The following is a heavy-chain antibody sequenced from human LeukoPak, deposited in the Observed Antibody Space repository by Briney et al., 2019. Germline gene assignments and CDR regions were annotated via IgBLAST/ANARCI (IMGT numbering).Heavy chain of an antibody. Sequence: PSETLSLTCAVYGGSFSGHYWCCIPPPPGKGRECIGQIKHRVSTNNNLSLQSRATLPVQTTKNKIHLKLSSVAAAHTTVYYCPGAVPAAMAGDRHMDVWGKGTTVTVSS. D-gene: IGHD2-2*01. CDR1: GGSFSGHY. CDR3: PGAVPAAMAGDRHMDV. CDR2: IKHRVST. J-gene: IGHJ6*03. V-gene: IGHV4-34*04.